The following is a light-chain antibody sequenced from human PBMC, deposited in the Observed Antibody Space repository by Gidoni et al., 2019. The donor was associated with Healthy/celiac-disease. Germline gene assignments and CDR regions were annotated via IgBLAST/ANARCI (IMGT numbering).Light chain of an antibody. CDR3: QKRSNWL. J-gene: IGKJ3*01. V-gene: IGKV3-11*01. Sequence: EIVLTQSPATLSLSPGARATPSCRASQIVSSYLAWYHQKPGQAPRLLIYDASHRATGIPARFSGSGSGTDFSLTISSLEPEDFAVYYRQKRSNWLFGPGTKVEIK. CDR2: DAS. CDR1: QIVSSY.